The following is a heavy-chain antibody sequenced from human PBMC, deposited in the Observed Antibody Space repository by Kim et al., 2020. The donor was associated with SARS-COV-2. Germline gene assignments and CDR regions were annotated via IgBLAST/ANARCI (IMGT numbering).Heavy chain of an antibody. CDR3: VRIRSSYNFYKDYFHY. J-gene: IGHJ4*01. CDR1: GYTFSRYG. CDR2: ISPHNDNT. D-gene: IGHD1-1*01. Sequence: ASVKVSCKASGYTFSRYGITWLRQATGKGLEWMGWISPHNDNTRYAHRFQDRVTMTKDTSTKTAQMEMGRLTSDDTAGYYCVRIRSSYNFYKDYFHYWG. V-gene: IGHV1-18*01.